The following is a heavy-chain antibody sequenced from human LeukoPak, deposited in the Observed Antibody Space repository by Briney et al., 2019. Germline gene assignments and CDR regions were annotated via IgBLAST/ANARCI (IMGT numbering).Heavy chain of an antibody. Sequence: PSETLSLTCAVYGGSFSGYYWSWIRQPPGKGLEWIGEINHSGSTNYNPSLKSRVTISVDTSKNQFSLKLSSVTAADTAVYYCARYGDSSSPDYWGQGTLVTVSS. D-gene: IGHD6-13*01. V-gene: IGHV4-34*01. CDR2: INHSGST. CDR3: ARYGDSSSPDY. J-gene: IGHJ4*02. CDR1: GGSFSGYY.